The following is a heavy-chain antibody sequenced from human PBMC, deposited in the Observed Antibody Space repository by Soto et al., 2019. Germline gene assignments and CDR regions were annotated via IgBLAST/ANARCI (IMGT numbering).Heavy chain of an antibody. CDR1: GFTFSSYG. CDR2: IWYDGSNK. J-gene: IGHJ6*03. CDR3: ARAHDFWSCYSRYYYYYIDF. D-gene: IGHD3-3*01. V-gene: IGHV3-33*01. Sequence: GGSLRLSCAASGFTFSSYGMHWVRQAPGKGLEWVAVIWYDGSNKYYADSVKGRFTISRDNSKNTLYLQMNSLRAEDTAVYYCARAHDFWSCYSRYYYYYIDFRCKAITVT.